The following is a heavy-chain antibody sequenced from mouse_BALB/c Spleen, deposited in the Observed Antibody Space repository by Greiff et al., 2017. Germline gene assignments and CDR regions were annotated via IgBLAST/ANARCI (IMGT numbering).Heavy chain of an antibody. V-gene: IGHV1S29*02. CDR2: IYPYNGGT. CDR1: GYTFTDYN. J-gene: IGHJ2*01. CDR3: ARIYYGSSYGYFDY. Sequence: EVQLVESGPELVKPGASVKISCKASGYTFTDYNMHWVKQSHGKSLEWIGYIYPYNGGTGYNQKFKSKATLTVDNSSSTAYMELRSLTSEDSAVYYCARIYYGSSYGYFDYWGQGTTLTVSS. D-gene: IGHD1-1*01.